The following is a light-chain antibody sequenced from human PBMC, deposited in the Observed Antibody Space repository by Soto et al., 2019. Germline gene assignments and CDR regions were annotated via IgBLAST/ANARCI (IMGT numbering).Light chain of an antibody. CDR1: SSDVGGYNY. CDR3: SSYAGSYFV. CDR2: DVS. Sequence: QSVLTQPASVSGSPGQSITISCTGTSSDVGGYNYVSWYQQHPGKAPKLMIYDVSNRPSGVSDRFSGSKSANTASLTISGLQSEDEADYYCSSYAGSYFVFGTGTKVTVL. V-gene: IGLV2-14*01. J-gene: IGLJ1*01.